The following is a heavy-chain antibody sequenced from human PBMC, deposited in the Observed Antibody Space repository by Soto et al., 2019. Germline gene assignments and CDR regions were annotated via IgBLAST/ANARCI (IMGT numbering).Heavy chain of an antibody. D-gene: IGHD6-13*01. Sequence: QVQLVQSGAAVKEPGASVKVSCKASGYTFTSFYIHWVRQAPGQGLEWMAIINPTGGSTNYAQRFRGRVTLTMDTSTSTVYMELSGLRSEDTAVYYCARNLASADVWGQGTLVTVSS. CDR1: GYTFTSFY. J-gene: IGHJ4*02. V-gene: IGHV1-46*01. CDR3: ARNLASADV. CDR2: INPTGGST.